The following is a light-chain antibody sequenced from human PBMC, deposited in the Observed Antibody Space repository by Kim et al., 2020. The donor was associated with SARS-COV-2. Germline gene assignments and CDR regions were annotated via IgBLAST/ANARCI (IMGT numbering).Light chain of an antibody. J-gene: IGLJ2*01. V-gene: IGLV1-44*01. Sequence: GQRVTISCSGGDSNIGSNTVNWYQQLPGTAPKLLIYSSNQRPAGVPDRFSGSKSGTSASLAISGLQSEDEADYYCAAWDDSLNGVVFGGGTQLTVL. CDR3: AAWDDSLNGVV. CDR1: DSNIGSNT. CDR2: SSN.